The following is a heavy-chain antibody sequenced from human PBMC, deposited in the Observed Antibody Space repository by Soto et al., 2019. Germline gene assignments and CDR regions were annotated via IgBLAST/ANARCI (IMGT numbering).Heavy chain of an antibody. CDR2: IIPILGIA. CDR1: GGTFSSYT. CDR3: AREDCSGGSCYPF. J-gene: IGHJ4*02. Sequence: SVKVSCKASGGTFSSYTISWVRQAPGQGLEWMGRIIPILGIANYAQKFQGRVTITADKSTSTAYMELSSLRSEDTAVYYCAREDCSGGSCYPFWGQGTLVTVSS. D-gene: IGHD2-15*01. V-gene: IGHV1-69*04.